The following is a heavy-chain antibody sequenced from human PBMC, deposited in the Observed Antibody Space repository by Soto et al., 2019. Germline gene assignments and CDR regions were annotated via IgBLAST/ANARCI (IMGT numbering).Heavy chain of an antibody. CDR2: IWYDGSNK. V-gene: IGHV3-33*01. D-gene: IGHD6-6*01. Sequence: PVGSLRLSCAASGFTFSSYGMHWVRQAPGKGLEWVAVIWYDGSNKYYADSVKGRFTISRDNSKNTLYLQMNSLRAEDTAVYYCARDLGSSSGVFDYWGQGTLVTVSS. CDR3: ARDLGSSSGVFDY. CDR1: GFTFSSYG. J-gene: IGHJ4*02.